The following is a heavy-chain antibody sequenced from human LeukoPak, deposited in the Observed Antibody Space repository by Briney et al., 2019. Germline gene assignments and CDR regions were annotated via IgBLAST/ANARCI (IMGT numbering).Heavy chain of an antibody. V-gene: IGHV5-51*01. D-gene: IGHD1-7*01. J-gene: IGHJ3*02. CDR1: GYSFSSYW. Sequence: RGESLKISCKSSGYSFSSYWIAWVRQMPGKGLEWMGIIYPGDSATRYSPSFQGQVTISADKSISTAYLQWNSLKASDTAMYYCARLFELTPITETTGALDIWGQGTMVTVSS. CDR3: ARLFELTPITETTGALDI. CDR2: IYPGDSAT.